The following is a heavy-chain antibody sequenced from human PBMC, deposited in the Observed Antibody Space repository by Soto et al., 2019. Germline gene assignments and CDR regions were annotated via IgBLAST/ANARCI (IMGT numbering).Heavy chain of an antibody. J-gene: IGHJ4*02. CDR1: GGSISSYY. V-gene: IGHV4-59*08. CDR3: ARLTPMPGTTPWFDY. CDR2: IYYSGST. Sequence: TSETLSLTCTVSGGSISSYYWSWIRQPPGKGLEWIGYIYYSGSTNYNPSLKSRVTISVDTSKNQFSLKLSSVTAADTAVYYCARLTPMPGTTPWFDYWGQGTLVTVSS. D-gene: IGHD1-7*01.